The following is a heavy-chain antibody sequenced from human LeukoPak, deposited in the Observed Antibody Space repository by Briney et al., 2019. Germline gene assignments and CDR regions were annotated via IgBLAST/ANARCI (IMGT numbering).Heavy chain of an antibody. J-gene: IGHJ4*02. Sequence: SETLSLTCTVSGGSISSYYWSWIRQPAGQGLEWIGRIYTSGSTNYNPSLKSRVSMSVDTSKNQFSLKLSSVTAADTAVYYCAREGIMITFGGVIVYYFDYWGQGTLVTVSS. CDR2: IYTSGST. CDR1: GGSISSYY. CDR3: AREGIMITFGGVIVYYFDY. D-gene: IGHD3-16*02. V-gene: IGHV4-4*07.